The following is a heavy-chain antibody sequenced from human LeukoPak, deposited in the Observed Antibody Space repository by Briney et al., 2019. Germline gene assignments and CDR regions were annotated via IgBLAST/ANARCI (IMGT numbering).Heavy chain of an antibody. CDR3: VKSSGSSWYMFDY. CDR1: GFTFSRYA. Sequence: GGSLRLSCSASGFTFSRYAMHWVRQAPGKGLEYVSGVTSNGGSTYYADSVKGRFTISRDNSKNTLYLQMGTLRAEDTAVYYCVKSSGSSWYMFDYWGQGTLVTVSS. J-gene: IGHJ4*02. D-gene: IGHD6-13*01. CDR2: VTSNGGST. V-gene: IGHV3-64D*09.